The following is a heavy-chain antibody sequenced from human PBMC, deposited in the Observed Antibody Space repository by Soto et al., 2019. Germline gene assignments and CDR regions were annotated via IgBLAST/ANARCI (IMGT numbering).Heavy chain of an antibody. CDR3: ARDFVGAAAAQWYYYGMDV. D-gene: IGHD6-13*01. CDR1: GFTFSSYG. J-gene: IGHJ6*02. V-gene: IGHV3-33*01. CDR2: IWYDGSNK. Sequence: GGSLRLSCAASGFTFSSYGMHWVRQAPGKGLEWVAVIWYDGSNKYYADSVKGRFTISRDNSKNTLYLQMNSLRAEDTAVYYCARDFVGAAAAQWYYYGMDVWGQGTTVTVSS.